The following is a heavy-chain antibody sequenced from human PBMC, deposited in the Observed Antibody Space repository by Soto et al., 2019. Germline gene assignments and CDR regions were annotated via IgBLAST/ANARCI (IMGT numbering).Heavy chain of an antibody. Sequence: GASVKVSCKASGFTFTSSAVQWVRQARGQRLEWIGWIVVGSGNTNYAQKFQERVTITRDMSTSTAYMELSSLRSEDTAVYYCAAGPRGSGSYLGYWGQGTLVTVS. J-gene: IGHJ4*02. D-gene: IGHD1-26*01. CDR3: AAGPRGSGSYLGY. CDR2: IVVGSGNT. CDR1: GFTFTSSA. V-gene: IGHV1-58*01.